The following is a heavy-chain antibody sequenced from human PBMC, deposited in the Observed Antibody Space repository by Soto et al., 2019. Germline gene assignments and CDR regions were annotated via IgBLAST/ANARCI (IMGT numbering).Heavy chain of an antibody. Sequence: PGGSLRLSCAASGFTFDASTMHWVRQAPGKGLEWVSLINWNGRSTYYGDSVKGRFTISRDNSKNSLYLQMNSLRPEDTALYYCAKASDPDSGGYYFEPEYWGLGTPVTVSS. D-gene: IGHD3-22*01. CDR1: GFTFDAST. V-gene: IGHV3-43*01. J-gene: IGHJ4*02. CDR2: INWNGRST. CDR3: AKASDPDSGGYYFEPEY.